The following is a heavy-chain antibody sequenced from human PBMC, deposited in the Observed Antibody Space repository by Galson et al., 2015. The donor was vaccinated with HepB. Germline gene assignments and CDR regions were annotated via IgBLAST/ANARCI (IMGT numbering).Heavy chain of an antibody. Sequence: SLRLSCAASGFTFSSYAMSWVRQAPGKGLEWVSAISGSGGSTYYADSVKGRFTISRDNSKNTLYLQMNSLRAEDTAVYYCVFPHSSGYHTYYFDYWGQGTLVTVPS. J-gene: IGHJ4*02. V-gene: IGHV3-23*01. CDR3: VFPHSSGYHTYYFDY. CDR1: GFTFSSYA. CDR2: ISGSGGST. D-gene: IGHD3-22*01.